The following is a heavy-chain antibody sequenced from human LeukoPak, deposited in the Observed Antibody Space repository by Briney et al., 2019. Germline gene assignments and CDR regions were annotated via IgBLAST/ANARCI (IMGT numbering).Heavy chain of an antibody. CDR1: GDSVSSNSAA. D-gene: IGHD3-22*01. CDR3: ARVGDYDSSGVYFDY. V-gene: IGHV6-1*01. CDR2: TYYRSKWYN. Sequence: SQTLSLTCSISGDSVSSNSAAWNGIRQAPSRGLEWLGRTYYRSKWYNDSAVSVKSRITITPATSRNQFSLQLNSVTPEATAVYCCARVGDYDSSGVYFDYWGQGTLVTVSS. J-gene: IGHJ4*02.